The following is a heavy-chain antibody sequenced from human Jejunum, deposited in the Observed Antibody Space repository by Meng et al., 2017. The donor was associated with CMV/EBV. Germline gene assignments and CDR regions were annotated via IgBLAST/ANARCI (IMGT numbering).Heavy chain of an antibody. V-gene: IGHV1-18*01. D-gene: IGHD6-13*01. Sequence: QVQAGQAGAEVKKPGASVKVSCKASGYTFTSYGISWVRQAPGQGLEWMGWISAYNGNTNYAQKLQGRVTMTTDTSTSTAYMELRSLRSDDTAVYYCAASSSSWYQNWFDPWGQGTLVTVSS. CDR3: AASSSSWYQNWFDP. J-gene: IGHJ5*02. CDR2: ISAYNGNT. CDR1: GYTFTSYG.